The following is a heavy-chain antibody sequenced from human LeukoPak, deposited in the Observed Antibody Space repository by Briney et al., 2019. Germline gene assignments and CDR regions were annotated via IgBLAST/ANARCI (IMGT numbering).Heavy chain of an antibody. CDR2: ISSSSSYI. V-gene: IGHV3-21*01. Sequence: GGSLRLSCAASGFTFSSYSMNWVRQAPGKGLEWVSSISSSSSYIYYADSVKGRFTISRDNAKNSLYLQMNSLRVEDTAVYYCAKVAKYYYGPETYYFFEQWGQGTPVTASS. J-gene: IGHJ4*02. CDR3: AKVAKYYYGPETYYFFEQ. CDR1: GFTFSSYS. D-gene: IGHD3-10*01.